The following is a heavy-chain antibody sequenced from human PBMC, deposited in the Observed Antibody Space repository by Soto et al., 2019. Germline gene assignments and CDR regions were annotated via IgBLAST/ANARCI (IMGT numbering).Heavy chain of an antibody. D-gene: IGHD4-4*01. Sequence: GESLKISCKTSGYSFRSYCIGWVRQMPGKGLEWMAIIYPGDSNTRYSPSFQGQVTISADKSISTAFLQWSSLKAADSAMYYCARHLHSDSVHITPVSPDYWGQGTLVTVSS. CDR2: IYPGDSNT. J-gene: IGHJ4*02. CDR1: GYSFRSYC. V-gene: IGHV5-51*01. CDR3: ARHLHSDSVHITPVSPDY.